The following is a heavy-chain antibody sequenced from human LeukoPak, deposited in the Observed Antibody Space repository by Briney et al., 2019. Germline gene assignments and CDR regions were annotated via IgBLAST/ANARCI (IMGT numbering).Heavy chain of an antibody. CDR2: INHSGST. V-gene: IGHV4-34*01. CDR1: GGYFSGYY. D-gene: IGHD3-9*01. J-gene: IGHJ5*02. Sequence: SETLSLTCAVYGGYFSGYYWSWIRQPPGKGLEWIGEINHSGSTNYNPSLKSRVTISVDTSKNQFSLKLSSVAAADTAVYYCARALPRYDILTGYYIGGWFDPWGQGTLVTVSS. CDR3: ARALPRYDILTGYYIGGWFDP.